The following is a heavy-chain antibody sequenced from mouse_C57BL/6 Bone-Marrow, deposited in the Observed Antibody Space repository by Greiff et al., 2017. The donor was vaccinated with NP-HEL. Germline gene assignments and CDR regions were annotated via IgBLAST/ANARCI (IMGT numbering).Heavy chain of an antibody. CDR1: GFSLTSYG. CDR2: IWSGGST. Sequence: QVQLKQPGPGLVQPSQSLSITCTVSGFSLTSYGVHWVRQSPGKGLEWLGVIWSGGSTDYNAAFISRLSISKDNSKSQVFFKMNSLQADDTAIYYCARKGYGSSYYFDYWGQGTTLTVSS. V-gene: IGHV2-2*01. CDR3: ARKGYGSSYYFDY. J-gene: IGHJ2*01. D-gene: IGHD1-1*01.